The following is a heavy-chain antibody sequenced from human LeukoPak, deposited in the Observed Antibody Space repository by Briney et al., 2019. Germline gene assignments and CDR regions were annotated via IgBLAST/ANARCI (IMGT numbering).Heavy chain of an antibody. J-gene: IGHJ4*02. V-gene: IGHV1-46*01. Sequence: GASVTVSFTASGYTFTSYYMHWVRQAPGQGLEWMGIINPSGGSTSYAQKFQGRVTMTRDTSTSTVYMELSSLRSEDTAVYYCARVDGSPGVIDYWGQGTLVTVSS. CDR3: ARVDGSPGVIDY. CDR1: GYTFTSYY. D-gene: IGHD5-24*01. CDR2: INPSGGST.